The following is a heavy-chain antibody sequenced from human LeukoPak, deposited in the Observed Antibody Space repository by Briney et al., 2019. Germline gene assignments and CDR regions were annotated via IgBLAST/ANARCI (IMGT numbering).Heavy chain of an antibody. CDR1: GGSISNYY. J-gene: IGHJ5*02. CDR3: ASAGKTRITMVRGEFDP. CDR2: IYYSGST. Sequence: PSETLSLTCTVSGGSISNYYWSWIRQPPGKGLEWIGYIYYSGSTNYNPSLKSRVTISVDTSKNQFSLKLSSVTAADTAVYYCASAGKTRITMVRGEFDPWGQGTLVTVSS. V-gene: IGHV4-59*01. D-gene: IGHD3-10*01.